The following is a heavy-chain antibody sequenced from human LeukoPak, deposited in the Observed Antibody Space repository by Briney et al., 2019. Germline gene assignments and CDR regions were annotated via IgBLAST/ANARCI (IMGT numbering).Heavy chain of an antibody. D-gene: IGHD1-26*01. CDR2: ISWNSGSI. V-gene: IGHV3-9*01. CDR1: GFTFDDYA. CDR3: ARVYSGSYWVVDY. Sequence: PGRSLRLSCAASGFTFDDYAMHWVRQAPGKGLEWVSGISWNSGSIGYADSVKGRFTISRDNAKNSLYLQMNSLRAEDTAVYYCARVYSGSYWVVDYWGQGTLVTVSS. J-gene: IGHJ4*02.